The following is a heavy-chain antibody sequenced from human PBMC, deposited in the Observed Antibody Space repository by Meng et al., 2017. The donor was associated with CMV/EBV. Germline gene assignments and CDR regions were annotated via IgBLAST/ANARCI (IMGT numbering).Heavy chain of an antibody. J-gene: IGHJ5*02. CDR2: ISSSGSTI. Sequence: GASLKISCAASGFTFSSYEMNWVRQAPGKGLEWVSYISSSGSTIYYADSVKGRFTISRDNAKNSLYLQMNSLRAEDTAVYYCARDAIDCSSTSCPGNWFDPWGQGTLVTVSS. CDR3: ARDAIDCSSTSCPGNWFDP. V-gene: IGHV3-48*03. CDR1: GFTFSSYE. D-gene: IGHD2-2*01.